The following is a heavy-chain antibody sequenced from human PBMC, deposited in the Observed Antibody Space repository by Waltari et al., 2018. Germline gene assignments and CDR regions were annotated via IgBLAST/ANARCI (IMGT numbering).Heavy chain of an antibody. J-gene: IGHJ6*02. D-gene: IGHD2-15*01. CDR2: IIPIFGTA. V-gene: IGHV1-69*08. Sequence: QVQLVQSGAEVKKPGSSVKVSCKASGGTFSSYAISWVRQAPGQGLEWMGRIIPIFGTANYAPKFQGRVTITADKSTSTAYMELSSLRSEDTAVYYCARVVVAASYYYYGMDVWGQGTTVTVSS. CDR3: ARVVVAASYYYYGMDV. CDR1: GGTFSSYA.